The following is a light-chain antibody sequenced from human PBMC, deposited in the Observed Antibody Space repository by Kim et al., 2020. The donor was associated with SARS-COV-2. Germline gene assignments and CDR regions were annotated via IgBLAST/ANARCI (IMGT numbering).Light chain of an antibody. CDR1: QSISSW. J-gene: IGKJ4*01. Sequence: ASVGDRVTITCRASQSISSWLAWYQQKPGKAPKLLIYKASSLESGVPSRLSGSGSGTEFTLTISSLQPDIFATYYCQQYNSYPLTFGGGTKVDIK. V-gene: IGKV1-5*03. CDR3: QQYNSYPLT. CDR2: KAS.